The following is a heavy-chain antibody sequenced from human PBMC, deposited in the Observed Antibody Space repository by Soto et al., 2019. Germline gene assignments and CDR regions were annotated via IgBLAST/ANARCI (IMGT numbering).Heavy chain of an antibody. J-gene: IGHJ1*01. D-gene: IGHD6-13*01. Sequence: GGSLRLSCAASGFTFDDYTMHWVRQAPGKGLEWVSLISWDGGSTYYADSVKGRFTISRDNSKNSLYLQMNSLRTEDTALYYCAKDRCCGGAAAGTGAEYFQHWGQGTLVTVSS. CDR2: ISWDGGST. CDR1: GFTFDDYT. CDR3: AKDRCCGGAAAGTGAEYFQH. V-gene: IGHV3-43*01.